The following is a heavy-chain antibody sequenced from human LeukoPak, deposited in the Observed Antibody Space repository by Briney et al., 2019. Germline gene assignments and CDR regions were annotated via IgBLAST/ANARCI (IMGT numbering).Heavy chain of an antibody. Sequence: GGSLRLXCAASGFTFSSYAMHWVRRAPGKGLEYVSAISSNGGSTYYANSVKGRFTISRDNSKNTLYLQMGSLRAEDMAVYYCARGGYYDFWSGYYSDYWGQGTLVTVSS. CDR1: GFTFSSYA. CDR2: ISSNGGST. D-gene: IGHD3-3*01. CDR3: ARGGYYDFWSGYYSDY. J-gene: IGHJ4*02. V-gene: IGHV3-64*01.